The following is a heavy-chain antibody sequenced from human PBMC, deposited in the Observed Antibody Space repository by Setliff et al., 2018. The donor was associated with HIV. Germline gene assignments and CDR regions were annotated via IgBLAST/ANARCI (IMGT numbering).Heavy chain of an antibody. D-gene: IGHD3-3*01. CDR1: GGSINNFY. J-gene: IGHJ3*02. V-gene: IGHV4-4*09. CDR2: ISTSGST. Sequence: SETLSLTCTVSGGSINNFYWSWIRQPPGKGLEWIGYISTSGSTKYNPSLKSRVTILVDPSNNQFSLRLSSVTAADTAVYYCARHSDFWSGDAFDIWAQGTVVTVSS. CDR3: ARHSDFWSGDAFDI.